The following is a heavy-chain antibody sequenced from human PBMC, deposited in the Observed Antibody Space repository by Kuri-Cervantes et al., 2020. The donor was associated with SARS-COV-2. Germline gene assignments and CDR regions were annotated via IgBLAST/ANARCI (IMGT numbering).Heavy chain of an antibody. CDR1: GGTFSSYA. CDR3: ARVGGDFWSGSLEDYYGMDV. Sequence: SVKVSCKASGGTFSSYAISWVRQAPGQGLEWMGGIIPIFGTANYAQKFQGRVTITADKSTSTAYMELSSLRSEDTAVYYCARVGGDFWSGSLEDYYGMDVWGQGTTVTVSS. V-gene: IGHV1-69*06. D-gene: IGHD3-3*01. CDR2: IIPIFGTA. J-gene: IGHJ6*02.